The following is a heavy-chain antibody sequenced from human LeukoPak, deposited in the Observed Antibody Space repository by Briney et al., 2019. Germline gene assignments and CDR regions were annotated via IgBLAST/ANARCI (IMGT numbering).Heavy chain of an antibody. CDR1: GFTFSIYP. Sequence: GGSLRLSCAASGFTFSIYPMSWVRQAPGKGLEWVSAISGSGDSTNYADSVKGRFTISRDTSKNTLYLQMNSLRAEDTAVYYCARDGRGSAFDIWGQGTMVTVSS. CDR3: ARDGRGSAFDI. J-gene: IGHJ3*02. V-gene: IGHV3-23*01. D-gene: IGHD5-12*01. CDR2: ISGSGDST.